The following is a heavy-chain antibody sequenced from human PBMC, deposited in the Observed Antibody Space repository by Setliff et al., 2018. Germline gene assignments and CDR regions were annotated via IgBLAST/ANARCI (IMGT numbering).Heavy chain of an antibody. V-gene: IGHV4-4*08. CDR2: IYTKGST. CDR3: VRGLNTESWTPLY. CDR1: GGSMTDFF. D-gene: IGHD2-15*01. Sequence: PSETLSLTCSVTGGSMTDFFWNWNRQPPGKGLEWIGYIYTKGSTNYSPSLRSRVTMSLDRSRNQFSLTLNSMTAADTAIYYCVRGLNTESWTPLYWSPGTRVTVSS. J-gene: IGHJ4*02.